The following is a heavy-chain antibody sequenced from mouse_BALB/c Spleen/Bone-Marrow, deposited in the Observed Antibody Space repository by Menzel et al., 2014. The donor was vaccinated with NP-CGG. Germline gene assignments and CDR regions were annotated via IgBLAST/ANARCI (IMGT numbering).Heavy chain of an antibody. CDR2: ISSGGSYT. D-gene: IGHD2-3*01. J-gene: IGHJ4*01. CDR1: GFTFSSYT. Sequence: EVKVVESGGGLVEPGGSLKLSCAASGFTFSSYTMSWVRQTPEKRLEWVATISSGGSYTYYPDSVKGRFTISRDNAKNTLYLQMRSLKSEDTAMYYCTRDLYDGNYYYAMDYWGQGTSVTVSS. CDR3: TRDLYDGNYYYAMDY. V-gene: IGHV5-6-4*01.